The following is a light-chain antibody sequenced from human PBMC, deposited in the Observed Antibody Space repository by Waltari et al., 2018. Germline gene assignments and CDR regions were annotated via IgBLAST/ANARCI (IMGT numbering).Light chain of an antibody. V-gene: IGKV1-39*01. Sequence: DIQMTQSTSSLSASVGDRVTMTCRASQSIDNFLNWYQQKPGKAPKLLIYAASTLQTGVPSRFSGSGSGTDFTLTISSLQPEDFATYYCQQSYTTPLYVFGQGTKLEIK. CDR1: QSIDNF. J-gene: IGKJ2*01. CDR3: QQSYTTPLYV. CDR2: AAS.